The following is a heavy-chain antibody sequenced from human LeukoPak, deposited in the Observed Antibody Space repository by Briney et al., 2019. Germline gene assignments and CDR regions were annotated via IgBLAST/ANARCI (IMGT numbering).Heavy chain of an antibody. V-gene: IGHV3-64*01. Sequence: PGGSLRLSCAASGFTFSSYAMHWVRQAPGKGLEYVSAISSNGGSTYYANSVKGRFTISRDNSKNTLYLQMGSLRAEDMAVYYCARGGGAFDIWGQGTMVTASS. CDR3: ARGGGAFDI. CDR1: GFTFSSYA. J-gene: IGHJ3*02. CDR2: ISSNGGST. D-gene: IGHD3-16*01.